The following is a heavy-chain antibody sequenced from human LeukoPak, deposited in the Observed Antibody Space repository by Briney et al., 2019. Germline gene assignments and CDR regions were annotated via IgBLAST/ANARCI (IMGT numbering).Heavy chain of an antibody. CDR1: EFTFTNYW. CDR3: ARDWGRF. CDR2: IKQDGSET. V-gene: IGHV3-7*01. Sequence: GGSLRLSCAASEFTFTNYWMSWVRQAPGKGLEWVANIKQDGSETYYVDSVKGRFTISRDNAKNSLYLQLNSLRAEDTAVYYCARDWGRFWGQGTLVTVSS. D-gene: IGHD3-16*01. J-gene: IGHJ4*02.